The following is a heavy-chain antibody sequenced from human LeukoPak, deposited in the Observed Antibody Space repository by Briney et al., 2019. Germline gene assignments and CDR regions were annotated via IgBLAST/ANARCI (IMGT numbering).Heavy chain of an antibody. V-gene: IGHV3-21*01. CDR1: GFTFSAYS. J-gene: IGHJ4*02. CDR2: ISSSGTYI. CDR3: ARDHTPTVTMYFDD. D-gene: IGHD4-17*01. Sequence: GGSLRLSCAASGFTFSAYSINWVRQAPGRGLEWVSSISSSGTYIYYADSVKGRFTISRDNAKNSLSLQMNSLRAEDTAVYYCARDHTPTVTMYFDDWGQGTLDTVSS.